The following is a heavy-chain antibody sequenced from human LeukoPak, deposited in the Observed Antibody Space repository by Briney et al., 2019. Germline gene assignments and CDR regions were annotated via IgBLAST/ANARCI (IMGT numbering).Heavy chain of an antibody. CDR2: FDPEDGET. Sequence: ASVKVSCKVSGYTLTELSMHWVRQAPGKGLEWMGGFDPEDGETIYAQKFQGRVTMTEDTSTDTAYVELSSLRSEDTAVYYCATILRFLEWPKEDDAFDIWGQGTMVTVSS. J-gene: IGHJ3*02. D-gene: IGHD3-3*01. CDR3: ATILRFLEWPKEDDAFDI. CDR1: GYTLTELS. V-gene: IGHV1-24*01.